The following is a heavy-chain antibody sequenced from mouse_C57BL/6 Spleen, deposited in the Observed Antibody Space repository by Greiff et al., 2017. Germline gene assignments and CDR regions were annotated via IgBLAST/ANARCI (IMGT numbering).Heavy chain of an antibody. D-gene: IGHD4-1*01. CDR3: ARSSNWDYYFDY. CDR1: GFTFTDYY. J-gene: IGHJ2*01. CDR2: IRNKANGYTT. V-gene: IGHV7-3*01. Sequence: EVKLMESGGGLVQPGGSLSLSCAASGFTFTDYYMSWVRQPPGKALEWLGFIRNKANGYTTEYSASVKGRFTISRDNSQSILYLQMNALRAEDSATYYCARSSNWDYYFDYWGQGTTLTVSS.